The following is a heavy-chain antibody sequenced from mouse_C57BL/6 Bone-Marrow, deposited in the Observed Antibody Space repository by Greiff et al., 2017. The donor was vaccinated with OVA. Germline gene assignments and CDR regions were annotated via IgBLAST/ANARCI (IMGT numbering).Heavy chain of an antibody. CDR1: GYTFTSYW. J-gene: IGHJ2*01. V-gene: IGHV1-64*01. CDR2: IHPNSGST. D-gene: IGHD3-2*02. CDR3: ARNSSGKAFYFDY. Sequence: QVQLQQPGAELVKPGASVKLSCKASGYTFTSYWMHWVKQRPGQGLEWIGMIHPNSGSTNYNEKFKSKATLTVDKSSSTAYMQLSSLTSEDSAVYYGARNSSGKAFYFDYWGQGTTLTVSS.